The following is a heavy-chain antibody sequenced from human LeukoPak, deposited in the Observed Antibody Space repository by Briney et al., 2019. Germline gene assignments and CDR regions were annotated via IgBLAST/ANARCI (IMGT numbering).Heavy chain of an antibody. V-gene: IGHV4-34*01. CDR2: INHSGTS. CDR1: GGSFSGYY. Sequence: SETLSLTCAVYGGSFSGYYWSWIRQPPGKGLEWIGEINHSGTSNYNPSLRSRVTISLDTSKNQFSLKLSSVTAADTAVYYCARQGDDTFDIWGQGTMVTVSS. CDR3: ARQGDDTFDI. J-gene: IGHJ3*02.